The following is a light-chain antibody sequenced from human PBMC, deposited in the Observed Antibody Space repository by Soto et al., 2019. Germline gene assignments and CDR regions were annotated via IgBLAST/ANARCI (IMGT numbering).Light chain of an antibody. Sequence: EVVLTQSPATPSLSPGERVTLSCRASQSVRKYLGWYQQKPGQAPRLLIYDASNRATDIPPRFSGSGSGTDFTLTISALEPEDLAVYYCQQRYNWPWTFGQGTKVDIK. CDR3: QQRYNWPWT. CDR2: DAS. J-gene: IGKJ1*01. V-gene: IGKV3-11*01. CDR1: QSVRKY.